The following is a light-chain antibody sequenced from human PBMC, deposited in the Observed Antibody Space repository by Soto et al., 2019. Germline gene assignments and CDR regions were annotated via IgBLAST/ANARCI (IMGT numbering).Light chain of an antibody. J-gene: IGLJ1*01. CDR3: QSYDRGLTAYV. V-gene: IGLV1-40*01. CDR1: SPNIGAGYE. CDR2: GND. Sequence: QSVLTQPPSVSGAPGQRVTISCSGTSPNIGAGYEVHWYHQLPGTAPKFLVSGNDNRPSGVPDRLSASKSGTSGSLDITGLQAEDEGHYYCQSYDRGLTAYVFGTGTKLTVL.